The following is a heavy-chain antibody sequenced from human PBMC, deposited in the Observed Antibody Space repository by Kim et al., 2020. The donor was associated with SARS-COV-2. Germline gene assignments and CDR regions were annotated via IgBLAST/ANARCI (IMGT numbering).Heavy chain of an antibody. CDR1: GFTVSTNY. Sequence: GGSLRLSCAASGFTVSTNYMSWVRQAPGKGLEWVSTIYPGGSTYYADSVRGRFTISRDSSKNTPFLQMNGLRAEDTAVYYCGRHEGVGDSYAPPYRLDV. J-gene: IGHJ6*01. D-gene: IGHD3-10*01. CDR3: GRHEGVGDSYAPPYRLDV. V-gene: IGHV3-53*01. CDR2: IYPGGST.